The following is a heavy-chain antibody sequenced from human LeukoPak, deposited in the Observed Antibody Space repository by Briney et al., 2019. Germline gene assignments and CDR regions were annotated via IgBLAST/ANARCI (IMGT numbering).Heavy chain of an antibody. CDR2: IVVGSGNT. D-gene: IGHD3-16*01. CDR1: GFTFTSSA. V-gene: IGHV1-58*02. J-gene: IGHJ5*02. Sequence: TSVKVSCKASGFTFTSSAMQWVRQARGQRLEWIGWIVVGSGNTNYAQKFQERVTITRDMSTSTAYMELSSLRSEDTAVYYCAADPAGELGANWFDPRGQGTLVTVSS. CDR3: AADPAGELGANWFDP.